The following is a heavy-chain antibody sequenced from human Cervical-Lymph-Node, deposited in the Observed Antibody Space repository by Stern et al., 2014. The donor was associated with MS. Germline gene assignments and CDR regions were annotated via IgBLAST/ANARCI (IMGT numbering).Heavy chain of an antibody. V-gene: IGHV4-31*03. D-gene: IGHD2-15*01. CDR2: IYFIGSG. CDR1: GVSISSGAYY. Sequence: QVQLVQSGPGLVKPSQTLSLTCTVSGVSISSGAYYWSWIRQHPGEGLEWIGYIYFIGSGYYNPSLERRVTISRDTSKNQFSLKLTSVTAADTAVYYCARTRRSSAEFDPWGQGTLVTVSS. J-gene: IGHJ5*02. CDR3: ARTRRSSAEFDP.